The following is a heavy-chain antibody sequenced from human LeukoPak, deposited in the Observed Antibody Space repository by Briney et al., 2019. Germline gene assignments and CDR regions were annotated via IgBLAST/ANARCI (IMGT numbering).Heavy chain of an antibody. Sequence: GGSLRLSCAASGFTFSSYSMNWVRQAPGKGLEWVSSISSSSSYIYYADSVKGRFTISRDNAKNSLYLQMNSLRAEDTAVYYCARLGGITGTRGFDYWGQGTLVTVS. J-gene: IGHJ4*02. D-gene: IGHD1-7*01. CDR2: ISSSSSYI. V-gene: IGHV3-21*01. CDR3: ARLGGITGTRGFDY. CDR1: GFTFSSYS.